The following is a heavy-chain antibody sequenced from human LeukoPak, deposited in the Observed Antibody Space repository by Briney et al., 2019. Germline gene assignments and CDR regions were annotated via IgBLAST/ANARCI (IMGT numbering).Heavy chain of an antibody. CDR1: GFTFSGSA. CDR2: IRSKANSYAT. D-gene: IGHD1-26*01. Sequence: GGSLRLSCAASGFTFSGSAMHWVRQASGKGLEWVGRIRSKANSYATAYAASVKGRFTISRDDSKNTAYLQMNSLKTEDTAVYYCTRQDGSYFDWEYYFDYWGQGTLVTVSS. V-gene: IGHV3-73*01. CDR3: TRQDGSYFDWEYYFDY. J-gene: IGHJ4*02.